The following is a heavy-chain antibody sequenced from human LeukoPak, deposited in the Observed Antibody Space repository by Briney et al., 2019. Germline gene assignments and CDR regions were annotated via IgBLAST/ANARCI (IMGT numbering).Heavy chain of an antibody. V-gene: IGHV1-2*02. D-gene: IGHD4-17*01. J-gene: IGHJ2*01. CDR1: GYTFIGYL. CDR3: VRALSTVATWLYL. CDR2: ISPNSGDT. Sequence: ASVKVSCKASGYTFIGYLMHWVRQAPGQGLEWMGWISPNSGDTKYAQKFQGRVTMTRDTSISTAYMELSRLRSDDTAVYYCVRALSTVATWLYLWGRGTLVTVSS.